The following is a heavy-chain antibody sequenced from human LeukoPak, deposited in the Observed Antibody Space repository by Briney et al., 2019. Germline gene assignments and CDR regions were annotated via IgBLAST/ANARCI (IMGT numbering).Heavy chain of an antibody. V-gene: IGHV3-7*04. D-gene: IGHD3-22*01. CDR1: GFTFSSYW. CDR2: IKQDGSDK. CDR3: ARGRPASGYPPYYFDY. Sequence: GGSLRLSCAASGFTFSSYWVSWVRQAPGKGLEWVANIKQDGSDKYYVDSVKGRFTISRDNAKNSLCLQMNSLRAEDTAVYYCARGRPASGYPPYYFDYWGQGTLVTVSS. J-gene: IGHJ4*02.